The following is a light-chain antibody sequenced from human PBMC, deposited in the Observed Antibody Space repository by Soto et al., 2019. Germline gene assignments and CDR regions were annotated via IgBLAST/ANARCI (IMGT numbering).Light chain of an antibody. CDR3: QQRSNWSIT. CDR2: GVS. V-gene: IGKV3D-20*02. J-gene: IGKJ5*01. CDR1: QSVTSNY. Sequence: VVTQSPATLSVSPGDRATLSCRASQSVTSNYLAWYQQKPGQAPRLLIYGVSNRATGIPARFSGSGSGTDFTLTISSLEPEDFAVYYCQQRSNWSITFGQGTRLEI.